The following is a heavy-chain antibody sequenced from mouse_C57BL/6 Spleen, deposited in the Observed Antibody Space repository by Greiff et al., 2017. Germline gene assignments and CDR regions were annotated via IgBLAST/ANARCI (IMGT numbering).Heavy chain of an antibody. CDR1: GYTFTRYG. D-gene: IGHD1-1*02. CDR2: IYTRSGTT. V-gene: IGHV1-81*01. Sequence: QVQLKESGAELARPGASVKLSCKASGYTFTRYGISWVKQRPGQGLEWIGEIYTRSGTTYYNEKFKGKATLTADKYSSTAYMELRSLSSEYSAVYVCSRGDYPYAMDYWGQGTSVTVSS. J-gene: IGHJ4*01. CDR3: SRGDYPYAMDY.